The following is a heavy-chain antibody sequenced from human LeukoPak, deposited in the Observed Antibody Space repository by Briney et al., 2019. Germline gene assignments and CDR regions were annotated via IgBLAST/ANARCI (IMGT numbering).Heavy chain of an antibody. Sequence: GGSLRLSCAASGFTFSSYEMNWVRQAPGKGLEWVSYISSSVSTIYYADSVKGRFTISRDNAKNSLYLQMNSLRAEDTAVYYCARKAYYMDVWGKGTTVTVSS. CDR2: ISSSVSTI. J-gene: IGHJ6*03. V-gene: IGHV3-48*03. CDR3: ARKAYYMDV. CDR1: GFTFSSYE.